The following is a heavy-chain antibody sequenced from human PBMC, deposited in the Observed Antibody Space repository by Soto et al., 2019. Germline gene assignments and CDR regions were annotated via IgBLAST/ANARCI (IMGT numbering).Heavy chain of an antibody. Sequence: SETLSLTCAVYGVSFSGYYWSWIRQPPGKGLEWIGEINHSGSTNYNPSLKSRVTISVDTSKNQFSLKLSSVTAADTAVYYCARVYVWGSYRYGRIDYWGQGTLVTVSS. CDR1: GVSFSGYY. J-gene: IGHJ4*02. D-gene: IGHD3-16*02. CDR2: INHSGST. CDR3: ARVYVWGSYRYGRIDY. V-gene: IGHV4-34*01.